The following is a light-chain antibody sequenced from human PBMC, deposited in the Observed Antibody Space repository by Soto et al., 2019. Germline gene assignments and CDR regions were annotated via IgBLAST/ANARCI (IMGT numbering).Light chain of an antibody. CDR3: GSYTTSATFV. CDR2: EVT. CDR1: SRDVGAYNY. V-gene: IGLV2-14*01. Sequence: QPASVSGSPGQSITISCTGTSRDVGAYNYVSWYQQHPGKVPKLMIYEVTNRPSGVSDRFSGSKSGFTASLTISGLQAEDEADYYCGSYTTSATFVFGPGTKLTVL. J-gene: IGLJ1*01.